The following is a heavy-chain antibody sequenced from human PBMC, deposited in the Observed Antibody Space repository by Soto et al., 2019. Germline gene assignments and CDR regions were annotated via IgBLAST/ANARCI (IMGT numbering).Heavy chain of an antibody. D-gene: IGHD1-26*01. CDR3: ARRPDSGSYYY. Sequence: QVQLQQWGAGLLKPSETLSLTCAVYGGSFSSYYWSWIRQPPGKGLEWIGEINHSGSTNYNPSLKSRVTISVDTSQNQFSLKLSSVTAADTAVYYCARRPDSGSYYYWGQGTLVTVSS. CDR2: INHSGST. V-gene: IGHV4-34*01. CDR1: GGSFSSYY. J-gene: IGHJ4*02.